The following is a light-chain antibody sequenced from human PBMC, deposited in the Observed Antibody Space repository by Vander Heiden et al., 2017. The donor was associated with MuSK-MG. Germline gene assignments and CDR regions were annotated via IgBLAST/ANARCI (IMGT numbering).Light chain of an antibody. V-gene: IGKV1-39*01. J-gene: IGKJ1*01. CDR1: QRISSY. Sequence: DIQMTQSPSALSASVGDRVTITCRPSQRISSYLNWYQQKPGKAPRLLIYAASTLQSGVSSRFSGSGSGTDFTLTITSLHPEDFATYYCQQSDSSPRTFGQGTKLDIK. CDR3: QQSDSSPRT. CDR2: AAS.